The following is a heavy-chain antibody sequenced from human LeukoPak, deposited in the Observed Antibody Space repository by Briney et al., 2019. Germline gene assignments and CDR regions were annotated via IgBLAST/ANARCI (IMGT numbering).Heavy chain of an antibody. CDR2: IKQDGSKK. Sequence: GGSLRLSCAASGFTFSSYWMSWVRQAPGKGLEWVANIKQDGSKKYYVDSVKGRFTISRDNAKNSLYLQMNSLRAEDTAVYYCARDENLAAAGVPYYFDYWGQGTLVTVSS. CDR3: ARDENLAAAGVPYYFDY. D-gene: IGHD6-13*01. CDR1: GFTFSSYW. J-gene: IGHJ4*02. V-gene: IGHV3-7*01.